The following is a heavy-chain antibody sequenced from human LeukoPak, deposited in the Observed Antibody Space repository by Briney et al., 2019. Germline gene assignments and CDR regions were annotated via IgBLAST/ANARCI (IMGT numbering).Heavy chain of an antibody. V-gene: IGHV4-39*07. CDR2: IYYSGST. CDR3: ARSHYDFWSGSYYYYMDV. J-gene: IGHJ6*03. Sequence: SETLSLTCTVSGGSISSSSYYWGWIRQPPGKGLEWIGSIYYSGSTYYNPSLKSRVTISVDTSKNQFSLKLSSVTAADTAVYYCARSHYDFWSGSYYYYMDVWGKGTTVTVSS. CDR1: GGSISSSSYY. D-gene: IGHD3-3*01.